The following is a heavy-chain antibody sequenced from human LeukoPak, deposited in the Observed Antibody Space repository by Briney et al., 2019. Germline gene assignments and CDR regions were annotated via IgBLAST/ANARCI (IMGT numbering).Heavy chain of an antibody. CDR1: GGSFSGYY. CDR3: ARHGYGDYAWFDP. V-gene: IGHV4-34*01. CDR2: INHSGST. Sequence: SETLSLTCAVYGGSFSGYYWSWIRQPPGKGLEWIGEINHSGSTNYNPSLKSRVTILVDTSKNQFSLKLSSVTAADTAVYYCARHGYGDYAWFDPWGQGTLVTVSS. D-gene: IGHD4-17*01. J-gene: IGHJ5*02.